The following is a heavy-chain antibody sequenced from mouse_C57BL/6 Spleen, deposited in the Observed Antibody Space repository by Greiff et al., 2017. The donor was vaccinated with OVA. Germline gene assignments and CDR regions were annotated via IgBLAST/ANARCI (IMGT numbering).Heavy chain of an antibody. CDR2: IDPNSGGT. V-gene: IGHV1-72*01. D-gene: IGHD3-2*02. CDR1: GYTFTSYW. J-gene: IGHJ2*01. CDR3: ARGRYDSSDYFDY. Sequence: VQLQQPGAELVKPGASVQLSCKASGYTFTSYWMHWVKQRPGRGLEWIGRIDPNSGGTKYNEKFKSKATLTVDKPSSTAYMQLSSLTSEDSAVYYCARGRYDSSDYFDYWGQGTTLTVSS.